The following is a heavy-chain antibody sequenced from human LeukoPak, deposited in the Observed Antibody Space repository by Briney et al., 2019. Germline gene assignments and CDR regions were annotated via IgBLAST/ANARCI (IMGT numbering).Heavy chain of an antibody. D-gene: IGHD2-15*01. Sequence: ASVKVSCKASGGTFSSYAISWVRQAPGQGLEWMGGIIAYNGNTNYAQKLQGRVTMTTDTSTSTAYMELRSLRSDDTAVYYCARDLLHFDSWGQGTLVTVSS. V-gene: IGHV1-18*01. CDR2: IIAYNGNT. J-gene: IGHJ4*02. CDR1: GGTFSSYA. CDR3: ARDLLHFDS.